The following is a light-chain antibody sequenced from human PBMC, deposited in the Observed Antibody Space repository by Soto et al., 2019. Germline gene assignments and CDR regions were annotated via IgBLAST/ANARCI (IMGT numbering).Light chain of an antibody. J-gene: IGKJ2*01. CDR3: QQLNSYPYT. CDR1: QGISSY. V-gene: IGKV1-9*01. Sequence: DIQLTQSPSFLSASVGDRVTITCRASQGISSYLAWYQQKPGKAPKLLIHTASTLQSGVPSRFSGSGSGTEFTLTISSLQPDDFATYYCQQLNSYPYTFGQGTKLEIK. CDR2: TAS.